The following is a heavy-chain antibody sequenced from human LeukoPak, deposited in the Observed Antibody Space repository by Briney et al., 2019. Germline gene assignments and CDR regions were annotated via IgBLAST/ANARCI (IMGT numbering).Heavy chain of an antibody. J-gene: IGHJ6*03. V-gene: IGHV4-4*09. CDR2: IAPSGSA. Sequence: SETLSLTCTASGASISTYYWSWIRQPPGEGLEWIAYIAPSGSAVYNPSLNSRLTVSVDTSKNQFSLKLNSVTAADTAVYYCARHIATTVTRGYSCHPMDVWGKGTTVSVSS. CDR1: GASISTYY. D-gene: IGHD4-17*01. CDR3: ARHIATTVTRGYSCHPMDV.